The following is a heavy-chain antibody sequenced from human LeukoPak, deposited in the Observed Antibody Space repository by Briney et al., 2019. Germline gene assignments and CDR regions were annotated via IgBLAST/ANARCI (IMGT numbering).Heavy chain of an antibody. CDR1: GFTFSTYW. J-gene: IGHJ4*02. Sequence: GGSLRLSCAASGFTFSTYWMNWYRQAPGKWLGWVGNINQEASEINYVGSVRGRFTISRDNAKNSLHLQMHSLRAEDTAVYYCATDRDNSDWQKRFDSWGQGTLVTVSS. CDR2: INQEASEI. CDR3: ATDRDNSDWQKRFDS. V-gene: IGHV3-7*01. D-gene: IGHD2-21*02.